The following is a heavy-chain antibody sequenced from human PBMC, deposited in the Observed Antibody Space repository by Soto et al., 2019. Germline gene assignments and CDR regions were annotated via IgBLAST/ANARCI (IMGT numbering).Heavy chain of an antibody. CDR1: GFTFTSSG. CDR2: IWYDGSNK. Sequence: QMHLVESGGGVVQPGRSLTLSCVASGFTFTSSGIHWVRQAPGKGLEWVAVIWYDGSNKYYGDSVKGRFSISRDNSKNTVYLQMNSLRDEDTAVYYCARDRRFLEWLDYWGQGTLVSVSS. V-gene: IGHV3-33*01. CDR3: ARDRRFLEWLDY. D-gene: IGHD3-3*01. J-gene: IGHJ4*02.